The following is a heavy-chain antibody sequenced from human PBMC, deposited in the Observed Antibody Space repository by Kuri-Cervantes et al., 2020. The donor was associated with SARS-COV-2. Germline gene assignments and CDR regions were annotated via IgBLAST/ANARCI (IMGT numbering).Heavy chain of an antibody. CDR2: IYYSGST. V-gene: IGHV4-38-2*02. CDR3: ARDSLDCSSTSCYYYYMDV. Sequence: SQTLSLTCAVSGYSISSGYYWGWIRRPPGKGLEWIGSIYYSGSTYYNPSLKSRVTISVDTSKNQFSLELSSVTAADTAVYYCARDSLDCSSTSCYYYYMDVWGKGTTVTVSS. D-gene: IGHD2-2*01. J-gene: IGHJ6*03. CDR1: GYSISSGYY.